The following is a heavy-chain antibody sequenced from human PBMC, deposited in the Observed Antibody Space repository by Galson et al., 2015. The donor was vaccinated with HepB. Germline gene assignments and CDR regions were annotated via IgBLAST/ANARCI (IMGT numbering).Heavy chain of an antibody. CDR1: GLTVRSNY. J-gene: IGHJ4*02. CDR3: ARDWCTQQLVDY. D-gene: IGHD6-13*01. V-gene: IGHV3-53*01. Sequence: ALRLSCAACGLTVRSNYMSWVRQAPGKGLEWVSVIYSGGSTYYADSVKGRFTISRDNSKNPLYLQMNSLRAVDTAVYYCARDWCTQQLVDYWGQGTLGTVSS. CDR2: IYSGGST.